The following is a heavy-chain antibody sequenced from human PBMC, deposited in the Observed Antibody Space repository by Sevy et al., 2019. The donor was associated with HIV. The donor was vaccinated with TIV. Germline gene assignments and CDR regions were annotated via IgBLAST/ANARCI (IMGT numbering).Heavy chain of an antibody. J-gene: IGHJ4*02. Sequence: GGSLRLSCSASGFTFSSYAMHWVRQAPGKGLEYVSTISRNGGSTYYADSVKGRFTNSRDNSKNTLYLPMSSLRAEDTAVYYCVKVYRGSYYDYWGQGTLVTVSS. CDR2: ISRNGGST. CDR1: GFTFSSYA. CDR3: VKVYRGSYYDY. V-gene: IGHV3-64D*06. D-gene: IGHD1-26*01.